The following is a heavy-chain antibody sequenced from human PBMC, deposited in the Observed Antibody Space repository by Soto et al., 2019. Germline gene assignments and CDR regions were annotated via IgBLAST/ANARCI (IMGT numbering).Heavy chain of an antibody. Sequence: EVQLVESGGGLIQPGGSLRLSCAASGFTVSSNYMSWVRQAPGKGLEWVSVIYSGGSTYYADSVKGRFTISRDNSKNTLYLQMNSQRAEDTAVYYCARYGGAYGSGIYPFDPWGQGTLVTVSS. CDR3: ARYGGAYGSGIYPFDP. CDR1: GFTVSSNY. J-gene: IGHJ5*02. CDR2: IYSGGST. D-gene: IGHD3-10*01. V-gene: IGHV3-53*01.